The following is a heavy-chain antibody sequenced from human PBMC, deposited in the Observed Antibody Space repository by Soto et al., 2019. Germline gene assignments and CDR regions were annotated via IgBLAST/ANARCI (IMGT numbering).Heavy chain of an antibody. CDR2: ISYDGSNK. D-gene: IGHD6-19*01. CDR1: GFTLSSYG. V-gene: IGHV3-30*18. CDR3: AKDRAVAGHDAFDI. Sequence: PGGSLRLSCAASGFTLSSYGMHGVRQAPGKGLEWVAVISYDGSNKYYADSVKGRFTISRDNSKNTLYLQMNSLRAEDTAVYYCAKDRAVAGHDAFDIWGQGTMVTVSS. J-gene: IGHJ3*02.